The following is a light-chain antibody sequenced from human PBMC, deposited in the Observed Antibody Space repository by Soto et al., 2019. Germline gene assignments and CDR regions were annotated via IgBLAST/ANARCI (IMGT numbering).Light chain of an antibody. V-gene: IGKV3-20*01. CDR3: QQYGSLPMCT. Sequence: EIVLTQSPGTLSLSPGERATLSCRASQGVSSSYLAWYQQKPGQAPRLLIYGASGRATGIPDRFSGSGSEADFSLTIIRLEPEDFAVYYCQQYGSLPMCTFGQGTKLEIK. CDR1: QGVSSSY. CDR2: GAS. J-gene: IGKJ2*02.